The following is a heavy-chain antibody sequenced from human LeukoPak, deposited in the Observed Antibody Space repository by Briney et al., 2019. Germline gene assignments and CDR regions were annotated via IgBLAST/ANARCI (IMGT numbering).Heavy chain of an antibody. J-gene: IGHJ4*02. V-gene: IGHV4-59*01. D-gene: IGHD3-9*01. CDR3: ARAPRLFRDILTAPLYYFDY. CDR1: GGSISSYY. Sequence: PSETLSLTCTVSGGSISSYYWSWIRQPPGKGLEWIGYIYYSGSTNYNPSLKSRVTISVDTSKNQFSLKLSCVTAADTAVYYCARAPRLFRDILTAPLYYFDYWGQGTLFTVSS. CDR2: IYYSGST.